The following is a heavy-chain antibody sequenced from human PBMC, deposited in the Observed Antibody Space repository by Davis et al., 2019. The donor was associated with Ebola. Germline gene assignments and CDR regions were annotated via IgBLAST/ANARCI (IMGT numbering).Heavy chain of an antibody. Sequence: ASVKVSCKASGYTFTSYYMHWVRQAPGQGLEWMGTINPSGGSTSYAQKFQGRVTMTRDTSTSTVYMELSSLRSEDTAVYYCARAPVARAYFDYWGQGTLVTVSS. J-gene: IGHJ4*02. D-gene: IGHD6-19*01. CDR2: INPSGGST. CDR1: GYTFTSYY. CDR3: ARAPVARAYFDY. V-gene: IGHV1-46*01.